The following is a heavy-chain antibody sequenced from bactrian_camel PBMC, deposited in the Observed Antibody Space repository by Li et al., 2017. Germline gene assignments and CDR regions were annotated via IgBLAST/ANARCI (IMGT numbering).Heavy chain of an antibody. CDR3: AAGGVGACSPFYGRRLREPNFGY. D-gene: IGHD5*01. J-gene: IGHJ6*01. V-gene: IGHV3S40*01. Sequence: DVQLVESGGGSVQTGDSLSLSCVVSGDLDRGFNMGWLRQAPGKEREGIAVIDSRSGGTTYARSVKGRFTIAKDNTKNTLTLQMNDLQPEDTGVYYCAAGGVGACSPFYGRRLREPNFGYWGQGTQVTVS. CDR1: GDLDRGFN. CDR2: IDSRSGGT.